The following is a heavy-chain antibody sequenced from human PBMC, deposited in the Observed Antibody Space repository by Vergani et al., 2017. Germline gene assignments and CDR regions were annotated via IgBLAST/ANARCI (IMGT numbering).Heavy chain of an antibody. CDR3: ASRYGGDSSGSKYFDY. J-gene: IGHJ4*02. CDR2: IHPADSDT. CDR1: GYSFTNYW. V-gene: IGHV5-51*01. D-gene: IGHD3-22*01. Sequence: EVQLVQSGAEVKKPGESLNISCQISGYSFTNYWIGWVRQMPGKGLEWMGIIHPADSDTRYSPSFQGQVTISVDKSISTAYLQRSSLRASDSAMYYCASRYGGDSSGSKYFDYGGQGTLVTVSS.